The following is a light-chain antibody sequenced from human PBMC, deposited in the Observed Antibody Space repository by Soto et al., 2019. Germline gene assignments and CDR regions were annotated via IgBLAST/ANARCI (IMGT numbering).Light chain of an antibody. CDR3: QQYNSYSWT. Sequence: DIQMTQSPSTLSASVGDRFTITWRASQSISSWLAWYQQKPGKAPKLLIYDASSLESGVPSRFSGSGSGTEFTLTISSLQPDDFATYYCQQYNSYSWTLGRGTKVDIK. CDR1: QSISSW. CDR2: DAS. V-gene: IGKV1-5*01. J-gene: IGKJ1*01.